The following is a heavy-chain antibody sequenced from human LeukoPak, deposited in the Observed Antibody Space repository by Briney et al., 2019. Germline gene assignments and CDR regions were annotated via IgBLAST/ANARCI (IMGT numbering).Heavy chain of an antibody. CDR3: VRRAGGYSHPYDY. V-gene: IGHV3-30*02. J-gene: IGHJ4*02. CDR2: IRYDGSNK. CDR1: GFTFSSYG. D-gene: IGHD4-23*01. Sequence: GGSLRLSCAASGFTFSSYGMHWVRQAPGKGLEWVAFIRYDGSNKYYADSVKGRFTISRDNSKNTLYLQMNSLRAEDTAVYYCVRRAGGYSHPYDYWGQGTLVTVSS.